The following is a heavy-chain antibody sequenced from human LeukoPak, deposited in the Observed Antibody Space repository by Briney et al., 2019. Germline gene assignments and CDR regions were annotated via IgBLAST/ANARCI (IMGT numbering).Heavy chain of an antibody. CDR3: TNYTY. J-gene: IGHJ4*02. V-gene: IGHV3-30*02. CDR2: IRYDGSNK. Sequence: GGSLRLSCAASGFTFSSYAMHWVRRAPGKGLEWVAFIRYDGSNKYYADSVKGRFTISRDNPKNTLYLQMNSLRAEDTAMYYCTNYTYWGQGTLVTVSS. D-gene: IGHD3-16*01. CDR1: GFTFSSYA.